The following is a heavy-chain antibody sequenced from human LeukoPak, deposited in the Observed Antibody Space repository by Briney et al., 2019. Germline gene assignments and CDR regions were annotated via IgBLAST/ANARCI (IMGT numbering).Heavy chain of an antibody. D-gene: IGHD4-17*01. Sequence: GGSLRLSCAASGFTFSNYAMTWVRQAPGKGLEWVSGISGTGGGTHYADSVKGRFTISRDNSKNTLYLQMNSLRAEDTAVYYCAKDLGSTVTTVYDYWGQGTLVTVSS. CDR2: ISGTGGGT. CDR1: GFTFSNYA. V-gene: IGHV3-23*01. J-gene: IGHJ4*02. CDR3: AKDLGSTVTTVYDY.